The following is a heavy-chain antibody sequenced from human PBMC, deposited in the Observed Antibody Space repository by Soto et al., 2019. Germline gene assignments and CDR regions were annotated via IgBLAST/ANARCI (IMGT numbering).Heavy chain of an antibody. CDR3: AKGSTAMTYLDY. D-gene: IGHD5-18*01. V-gene: IGHV3-30*18. CDR2: ISYDGSNK. CDR1: GFTFSSYG. Sequence: QVQLVESGGGVVQPGRSLRLSCAASGFTFSSYGMHWVRQAPGKGLEWVAVISYDGSNKYYADSVKGRFTISRDNSKNTVYLQMNSLRAEDTAVYHGAKGSTAMTYLDYWGQGTRVTVSP. J-gene: IGHJ4*02.